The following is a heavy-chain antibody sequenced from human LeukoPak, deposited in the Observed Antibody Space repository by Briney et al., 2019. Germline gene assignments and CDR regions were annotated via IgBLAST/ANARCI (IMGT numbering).Heavy chain of an antibody. Sequence: GGSLRLSCAASGLTVSSNCMSWDRQAPGKGLEWVSFIYSGGDTYYADSVEGRFTISRDNSKNTFHLQMNSLRAEDTAVYYCARAGGSDWYRGDYWGQGTLVTVSS. D-gene: IGHD6-19*01. CDR2: IYSGGDT. CDR1: GLTVSSNC. J-gene: IGHJ4*02. V-gene: IGHV3-53*01. CDR3: ARAGGSDWYRGDY.